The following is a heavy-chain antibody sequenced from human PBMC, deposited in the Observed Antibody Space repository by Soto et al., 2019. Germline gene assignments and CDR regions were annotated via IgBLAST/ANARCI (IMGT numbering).Heavy chain of an antibody. CDR3: ARRPGIAGAADPFDY. J-gene: IGHJ4*02. V-gene: IGHV5-51*01. CDR1: GYSFSGYW. CDR2: IYPGDSDT. Sequence: PXESLKISCKGCGYSFSGYWIGWVRQMPGKGLEWMGIIYPGDSDTRYSPSFQGQVTISADKSISTAYLQWNSLKASDTAMYYCARRPGIAGAADPFDYWGQGTLVTGSS. D-gene: IGHD1-20*01.